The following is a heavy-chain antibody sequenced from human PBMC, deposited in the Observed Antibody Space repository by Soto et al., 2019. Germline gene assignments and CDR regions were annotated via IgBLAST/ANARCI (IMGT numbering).Heavy chain of an antibody. CDR3: ATIKGAITFLPFDT. V-gene: IGHV3-23*01. Sequence: VGSLRLSCVVSTCSFRDYAMAWVRQAPGKGLEWVSALTETGGSTYYAASVKGRFTISRDNSRNTVYLQMDRLRVADTAVYYCATIKGAITFLPFDTWGQRTKLTVSS. D-gene: IGHD3-16*01. J-gene: IGHJ4*02. CDR1: TCSFRDYA. CDR2: LTETGGST.